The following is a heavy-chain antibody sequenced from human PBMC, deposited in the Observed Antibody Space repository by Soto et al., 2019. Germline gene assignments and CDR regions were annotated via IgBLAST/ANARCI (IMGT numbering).Heavy chain of an antibody. CDR1: GGSISSGGYY. J-gene: IGHJ4*02. V-gene: IGHV4-31*03. CDR2: IYYSGST. CDR3: AGADYRGRRVDY. D-gene: IGHD3-10*01. Sequence: QVQLQESGPGLVKPSQTLSLTCTVSGGSISSGGYYWSWIRQHPGKGLEWIGDIYYSGSTYYNPSLKSRVTISVDTSKNRCSLKLSSVTAADTAVYYCAGADYRGRRVDYWGQGTLVTVSS.